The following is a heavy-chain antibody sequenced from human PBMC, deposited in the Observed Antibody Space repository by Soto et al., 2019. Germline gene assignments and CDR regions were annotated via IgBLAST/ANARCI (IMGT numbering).Heavy chain of an antibody. CDR2: IKQDGSEK. CDR3: ARVRAAAPYYMDV. V-gene: IGHV3-7*01. Sequence: GGSLRLSCAASGFTISSYWMSWVRQAPGKGLEWVANIKQDGSEKYYVDSVKGRFTISRDNAKNSLYLQMNSLRAEDTAVYYCARVRAAAPYYMDVWGKGTTVTVSS. CDR1: GFTISSYW. J-gene: IGHJ6*03. D-gene: IGHD6-13*01.